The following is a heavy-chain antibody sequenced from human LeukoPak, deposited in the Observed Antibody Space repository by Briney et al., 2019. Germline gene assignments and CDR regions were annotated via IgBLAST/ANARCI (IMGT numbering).Heavy chain of an antibody. D-gene: IGHD1-26*01. CDR1: GFTVSDNY. CDR3: ARIEWERLGRAFDI. Sequence: PGWSLRLSCAASGFTVSDNYMTWVRQAPGKGLEWVSSIYSAGATHYAESAKGRFTISRDNSKNTLYLQMNSLRAEDMAVYYCARIEWERLGRAFDIWGQGTMVTVSS. CDR2: IYSAGAT. V-gene: IGHV3-53*01. J-gene: IGHJ3*02.